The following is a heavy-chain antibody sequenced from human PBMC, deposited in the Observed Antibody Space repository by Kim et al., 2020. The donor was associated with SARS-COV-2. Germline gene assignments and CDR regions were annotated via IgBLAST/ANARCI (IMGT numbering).Heavy chain of an antibody. J-gene: IGHJ1*01. CDR2: INPGSGDA. CDR1: GYTFTRFS. D-gene: IGHD3-3*01. V-gene: IGHV1-46*01. CDR3: ARDWGPDTYYTGT. Sequence: ASVKVSCTAFGYTFTRFSLHWVRQAPGQGLEWMGLINPGSGDATYTLSFQGRVTMTTDTSTSTVYMELSSLRYGDTALYYCARDWGPDTYYTGTWGQGTLVTVTS.